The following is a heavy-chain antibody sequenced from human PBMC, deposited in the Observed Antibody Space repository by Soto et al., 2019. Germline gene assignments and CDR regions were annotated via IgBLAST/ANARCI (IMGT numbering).Heavy chain of an antibody. D-gene: IGHD5-12*01. J-gene: IGHJ4*02. CDR3: AKDIVVATHSYFDY. CDR1: GFTFSSYG. V-gene: IGHV3-30*18. Sequence: GGSLRLSCAASGFTFSSYGMHWVRQAPGKGLEWVAVISYDGSNKYYADSVKGRFTISRDNSKNTLYLQMNSLRAEDTAVYYCAKDIVVATHSYFDYWGQLTLVTVSS. CDR2: ISYDGSNK.